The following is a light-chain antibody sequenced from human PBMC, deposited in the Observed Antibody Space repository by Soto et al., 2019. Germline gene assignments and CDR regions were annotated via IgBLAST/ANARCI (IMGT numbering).Light chain of an antibody. CDR3: QTWGTAINWV. Sequence: QLVLTQSPSASASLGAPVKLTCTLSSGHSSYTIAWHQQQPEKGPRYLMKLNSDGSHSKGDGIPDRFSGSSSGAERYLTIFSLQSEDEADYYCQTWGTAINWVFGGGTKLTVL. CDR2: LNSDGSH. J-gene: IGLJ3*02. CDR1: SGHSSYT. V-gene: IGLV4-69*01.